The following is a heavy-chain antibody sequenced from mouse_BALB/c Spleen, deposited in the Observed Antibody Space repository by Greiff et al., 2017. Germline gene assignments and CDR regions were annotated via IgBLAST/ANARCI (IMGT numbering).Heavy chain of an antibody. V-gene: IGHV2-6-7*01. Sequence: VKVVESGPGLVAPSQSLSITCTVSGFSLTGYGVNWVRQPPGKGLEWLGMIWGDGSTDYNSALKSRLSISKDNSKSQVFLKMNSLQTDDTARYYGARDRNYYGPYAMDYWGQGTSVTVSS. CDR2: IWGDGST. J-gene: IGHJ4*01. CDR3: ARDRNYYGPYAMDY. CDR1: GFSLTGYG. D-gene: IGHD1-2*01.